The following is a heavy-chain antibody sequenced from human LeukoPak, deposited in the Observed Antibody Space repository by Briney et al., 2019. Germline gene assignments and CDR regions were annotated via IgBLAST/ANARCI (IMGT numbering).Heavy chain of an antibody. Sequence: SETLSLTCPVSGGSISSGGYYWSWIRQHPGKGLEWIGYVYYSGSTYYNPSRKSRVTISVDTPKSQFSLKLSSVTAEDPPVYYCPSGIDPTYYYGSGSKYHFDYRGQGTLVTVSS. CDR1: GGSISSGGYY. CDR3: PSGIDPTYYYGSGSKYHFDY. J-gene: IGHJ4*02. D-gene: IGHD3-10*01. CDR2: VYYSGST. V-gene: IGHV4-31*03.